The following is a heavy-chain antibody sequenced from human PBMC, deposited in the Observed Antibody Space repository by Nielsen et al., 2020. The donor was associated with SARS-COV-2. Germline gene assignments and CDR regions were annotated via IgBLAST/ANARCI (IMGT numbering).Heavy chain of an antibody. CDR1: GFTFSSYE. D-gene: IGHD3-22*01. J-gene: IGHJ4*02. CDR3: ARESYDSSGLGGGHFDY. V-gene: IGHV3-48*03. Sequence: SLKIPCAASGFTFSSYEMNWVRQAPGKGLEWVSYISSSGSTIYYADSVKGRFTISRDNAKNSLYLQMNSLRAEDTAVYYCARESYDSSGLGGGHFDYWGQGTLVTVSS. CDR2: ISSSGSTI.